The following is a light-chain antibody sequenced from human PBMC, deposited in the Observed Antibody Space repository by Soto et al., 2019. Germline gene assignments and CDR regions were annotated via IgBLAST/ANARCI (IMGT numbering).Light chain of an antibody. Sequence: DIQLTQSPSTLSASVGDRVTITCRASQSISSWLAWYQQRPGKAPKLLISKASNLESGVPSRFSGSGSGTEFSLTINSRQPDDFAIYYCQQYDDYCTFGPGTRVDVK. CDR3: QQYDDYCT. J-gene: IGKJ3*01. CDR2: KAS. CDR1: QSISSW. V-gene: IGKV1-5*03.